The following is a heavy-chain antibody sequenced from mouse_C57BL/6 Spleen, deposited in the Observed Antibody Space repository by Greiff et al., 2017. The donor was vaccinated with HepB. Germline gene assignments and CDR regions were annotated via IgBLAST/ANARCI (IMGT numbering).Heavy chain of an antibody. Sequence: QVQLKQSGAELVKPGASVKVSCKASGYTFTSYWMHWVKQRPGQGLEWIGRIHPSDSDTNYNQKFKGKATLTVDKSSSTAYMQLSSLTSEDSAVYYWANPSYYYGSSYDWYFDVWGTGTTVTVSS. CDR3: ANPSYYYGSSYDWYFDV. CDR2: IHPSDSDT. V-gene: IGHV1-74*01. CDR1: GYTFTSYW. J-gene: IGHJ1*03. D-gene: IGHD1-1*01.